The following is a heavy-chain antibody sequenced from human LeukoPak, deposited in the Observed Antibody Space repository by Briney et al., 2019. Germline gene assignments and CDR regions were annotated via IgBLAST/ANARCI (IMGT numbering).Heavy chain of an antibody. CDR3: ARDRGPAAIRDY. V-gene: IGHV3-21*01. D-gene: IGHD2-2*01. CDR2: ISSSSSYL. J-gene: IGHJ4*02. CDR1: GFTFSSYN. Sequence: GGSLRLSCAASGFTFSSYNMIWVRQAPGKGLEWVSSISSSSSYLYYADSVRGRFTISRDNAKNSLYLQMNSLRAEDTGVYYCARDRGPAAIRDYWGQGTLVTVSS.